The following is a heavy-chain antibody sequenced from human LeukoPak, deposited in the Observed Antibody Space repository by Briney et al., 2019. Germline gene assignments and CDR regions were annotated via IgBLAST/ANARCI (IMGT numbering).Heavy chain of an antibody. CDR3: ARGCDFWSGYYFDY. D-gene: IGHD3-3*01. V-gene: IGHV4-4*02. CDR2: IYHNGNT. Sequence: SETLSLTCAVSGGSISTNNWWGWVRQPPGKGLEWIGVIYHNGNTNYNPSLKSRLTISVDKSKNQFSLNLSSVTAADTAVYYCARGCDFWSGYYFDYWGQGTLVTVSS. CDR1: GGSISTNNW. J-gene: IGHJ4*02.